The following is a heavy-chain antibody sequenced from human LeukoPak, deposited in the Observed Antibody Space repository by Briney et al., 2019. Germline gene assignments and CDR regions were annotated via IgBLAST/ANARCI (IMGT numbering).Heavy chain of an antibody. Sequence: SETLSLTCTVSGGSISSSSYYWGWVRQPPGKGLEWIGSIYYSGSTYYNPSLKSRVTISVDTSKNQFSLKLSSVTAADTAVYYCAREPCSSTSCYFDYWGQGTLVTVSS. J-gene: IGHJ4*02. V-gene: IGHV4-39*02. D-gene: IGHD2-2*01. CDR1: GGSISSSSYY. CDR2: IYYSGST. CDR3: AREPCSSTSCYFDY.